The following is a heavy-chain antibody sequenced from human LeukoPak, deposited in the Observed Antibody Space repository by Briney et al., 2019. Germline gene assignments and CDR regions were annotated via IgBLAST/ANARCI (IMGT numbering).Heavy chain of an antibody. V-gene: IGHV1-18*04. Sequence: ASVKVSCKASGYTFIGYYVHWVRQAPGQGLEWMGWISAYNGNTNYAQKLQGRVTMTTDTSTSTAYMELRSLRSDDTAVYYCARDGTISNYFDYWGQGTLVTVSS. D-gene: IGHD3-9*01. J-gene: IGHJ4*02. CDR3: ARDGTISNYFDY. CDR1: GYTFIGYY. CDR2: ISAYNGNT.